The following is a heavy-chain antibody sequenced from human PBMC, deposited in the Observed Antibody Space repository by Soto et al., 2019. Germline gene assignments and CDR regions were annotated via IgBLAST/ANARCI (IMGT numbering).Heavy chain of an antibody. CDR3: ARAVAVPADFDY. V-gene: IGHV1-3*01. D-gene: IGHD6-19*01. CDR2: INAGNDNT. CDR1: GYTFTSYG. Sequence: ASVKVSCKASGYTFTSYGISWVRQAPGQRLEWMGWINAGNDNTKYSQKFQGRVTITRYTSASTAYMELSSLRSEDTAVYYCARAVAVPADFDYWGQGTLVTVSS. J-gene: IGHJ4*02.